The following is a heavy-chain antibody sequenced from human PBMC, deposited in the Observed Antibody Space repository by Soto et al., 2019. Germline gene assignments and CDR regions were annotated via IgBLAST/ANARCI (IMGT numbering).Heavy chain of an antibody. V-gene: IGHV1-46*01. CDR2: INPTSGST. J-gene: IGHJ3*02. CDR3: ARAVEMATYRDAFDI. Sequence: QVQLVQSGAEVKKPGASVKVSCKASGYTFTSYNLHWVRRAPGQGLEWMGIINPTSGSTSYAQKFQGGVTMTRDTSTSTVYMGLSSLRSDDTAVYYCARAVEMATYRDAFDIWGQGTMVTVSS. CDR1: GYTFTSYN. D-gene: IGHD5-12*01.